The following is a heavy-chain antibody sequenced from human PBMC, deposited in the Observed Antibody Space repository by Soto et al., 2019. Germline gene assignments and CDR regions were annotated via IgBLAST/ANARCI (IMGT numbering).Heavy chain of an antibody. CDR1: GGTFSSYA. V-gene: IGHV1-69*13. J-gene: IGHJ4*02. Sequence: ASVKVSCKASGGTFSSYAISWVRQAPGQGLEWMGGIIPIFGTANYAQKFQGRVTITADESTSTAYMELSSLRSEDTAVYYCARGPHISLSSHFDYWGKGTLVAVSS. CDR3: ARGPHISLSSHFDY. CDR2: IIPIFGTA. D-gene: IGHD2-21*01.